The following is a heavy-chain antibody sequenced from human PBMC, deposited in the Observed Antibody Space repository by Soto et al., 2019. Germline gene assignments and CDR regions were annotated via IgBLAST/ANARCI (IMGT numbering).Heavy chain of an antibody. J-gene: IGHJ4*02. CDR1: GFTFSSYA. CDR3: AKRWGDRFLEPRDYFDY. CDR2: ISGSGGST. D-gene: IGHD3-3*01. Sequence: EVQLLESGGGLVQLGGSLRLSCAASGFTFSSYAMSWVRQAPGKGLEWVSTISGSGGSTYHADSVKGRLTISRDNSKNTLYLQMNSLTAEDTAIYYCAKRWGDRFLEPRDYFDYWGQGTLVTVSS. V-gene: IGHV3-23*01.